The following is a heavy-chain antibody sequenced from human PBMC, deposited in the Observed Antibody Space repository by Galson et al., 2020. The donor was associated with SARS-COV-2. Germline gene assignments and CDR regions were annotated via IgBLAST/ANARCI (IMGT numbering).Heavy chain of an antibody. D-gene: IGHD6-19*01. J-gene: IGHJ4*02. Sequence: SETLSLTCTVSGGSISGHYWSWIRQPPGKGLEYIAYIYYSGRTDYNPSLKSRVTISVDTSKNQFSLKLSSVTAADTAVYYCARLIAVTGTTDYFDYWGQGTLVTVSS. CDR2: IYYSGRT. CDR1: GGSISGHY. V-gene: IGHV4-59*11. CDR3: ARLIAVTGTTDYFDY.